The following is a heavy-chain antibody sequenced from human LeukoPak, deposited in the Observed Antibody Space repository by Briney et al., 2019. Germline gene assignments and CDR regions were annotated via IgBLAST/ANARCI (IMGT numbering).Heavy chain of an antibody. Sequence: GGSLRLSCAGSGFTISSYWMHWVRQAPGKGLVWVSRINRDGSTTNYADSVKGRFTISRDNAKNTVYLQMNSLRAEDTAVYYCVRDRSPEGLWGQGTLVTVSS. CDR2: INRDGSTT. CDR1: GFTISSYW. J-gene: IGHJ4*02. CDR3: VRDRSPEGL. V-gene: IGHV3-74*01. D-gene: IGHD1-14*01.